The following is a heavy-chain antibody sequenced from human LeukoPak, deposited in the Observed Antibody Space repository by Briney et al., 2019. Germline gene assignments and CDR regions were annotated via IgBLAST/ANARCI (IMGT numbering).Heavy chain of an antibody. J-gene: IGHJ4*02. CDR1: GFTFSSYG. V-gene: IGHV3-30*18. D-gene: IGHD3-3*01. Sequence: GGSLRLSCAASGFTFSSYGMHWVRQAPGKGLEWVAVISYDGSNKYYADSVKGRFTISRDNSKNTLYLQMNSLRAEDTAVYYCAKDTPVPSYSAFWSGYLDYWGQGTLVTVSS. CDR3: AKDTPVPSYSAFWSGYLDY. CDR2: ISYDGSNK.